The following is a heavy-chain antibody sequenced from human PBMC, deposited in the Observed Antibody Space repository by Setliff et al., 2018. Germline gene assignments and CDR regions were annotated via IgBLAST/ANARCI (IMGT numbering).Heavy chain of an antibody. V-gene: IGHV2-5*02. CDR3: AHTYAYSPYSNMDV. CDR1: GFSLSTSGVA. D-gene: IGHD2-15*01. Sequence: SGPTLVNPPQTLTLTCTFSGFSLSTSGVAMAWILQPPGKALEWLALIYWDEDKRYSPSLKSRLTITKDTSKNQVVLTMTNMDPVNTATYYCAHTYAYSPYSNMDVWGQGTTVTVSS. CDR2: IYWDEDK. J-gene: IGHJ6*01.